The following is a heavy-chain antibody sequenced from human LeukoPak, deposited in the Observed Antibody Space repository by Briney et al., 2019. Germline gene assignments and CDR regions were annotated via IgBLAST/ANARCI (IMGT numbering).Heavy chain of an antibody. CDR1: GFTFSSYA. CDR3: TRDSPLIVHYYYMDV. D-gene: IGHD2/OR15-2a*01. CDR2: IRSKAYGGTT. V-gene: IGHV3-49*04. J-gene: IGHJ6*03. Sequence: PGGSLRLSCAASGFTFSSYAMHWVRQAPGKGLEWVGFIRSKAYGGTTEYAASVKGRFTISRDDSKSIAYLQMNSLKTEDTAVYYCTRDSPLIVHYYYMDVWGKGTTVTVSS.